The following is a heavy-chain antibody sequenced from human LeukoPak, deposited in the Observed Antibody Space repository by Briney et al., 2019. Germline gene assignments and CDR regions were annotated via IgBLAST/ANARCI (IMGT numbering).Heavy chain of an antibody. D-gene: IGHD2-2*01. J-gene: IGHJ4*02. CDR2: ISAYNGNT. CDR3: ARVRDIVVVPAAGDY. V-gene: IGHV1-18*01. Sequence: ASVKVSCKASGYTFTSYGISWVRQAPGQGLEWMGWISAYNGNTNYAQKLQGRVTMTTDTSTSTAYMELRSLRSDDTAVYYCARVRDIVVVPAAGDYWGQGTLVTVSS. CDR1: GYTFTSYG.